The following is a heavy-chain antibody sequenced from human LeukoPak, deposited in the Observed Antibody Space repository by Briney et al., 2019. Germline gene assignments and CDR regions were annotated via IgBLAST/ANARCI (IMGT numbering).Heavy chain of an antibody. V-gene: IGHV3-9*01. D-gene: IGHD5-18*01. CDR2: ISWNSGSI. Sequence: GGSLRLSCAASGFTFDDYAMHWVRHAPGKGLEWVSGISWNSGSIGYADSVKGRFTISRDNAKNSLYLQMNSLRAEDTALYYCAKDKYSYGDNDAFDIWGQGTMVTVSS. CDR1: GFTFDDYA. J-gene: IGHJ3*02. CDR3: AKDKYSYGDNDAFDI.